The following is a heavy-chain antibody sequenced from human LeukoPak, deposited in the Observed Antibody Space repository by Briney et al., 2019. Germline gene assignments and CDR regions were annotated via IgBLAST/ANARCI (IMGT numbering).Heavy chain of an antibody. CDR3: ASGQYYDLWSGYYVD. CDR2: INHSGSS. D-gene: IGHD3-3*01. Sequence: SETLSLTCAVYGGSFSGHYWSWIRQPPGKGLEWIGEINHSGSSNYNPSLESRVTISVDTSKNHFSLKLSSVTAADTAVYYCASGQYYDLWSGYYVDWGQGTLVTVSA. J-gene: IGHJ4*02. V-gene: IGHV4-34*01. CDR1: GGSFSGHY.